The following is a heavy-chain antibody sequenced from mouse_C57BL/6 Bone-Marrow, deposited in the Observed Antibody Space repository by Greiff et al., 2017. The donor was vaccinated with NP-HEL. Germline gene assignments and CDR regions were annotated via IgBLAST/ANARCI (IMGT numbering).Heavy chain of an antibody. D-gene: IGHD2-5*01. CDR2: IHPNSGST. CDR1: GYTFTSYW. V-gene: IGHV1-64*01. Sequence: QVQLKQPGAELVKPGASVKLSCKASGYTFTSYWMHWVKQRPGQGLEWIGMIHPNSGSTNYNEKFKSKATLTVDKSSSTAYMQLSSLTSEDSAVYYCARTPYSNYEDYFDYWGQGTTLTVSS. CDR3: ARTPYSNYEDYFDY. J-gene: IGHJ2*01.